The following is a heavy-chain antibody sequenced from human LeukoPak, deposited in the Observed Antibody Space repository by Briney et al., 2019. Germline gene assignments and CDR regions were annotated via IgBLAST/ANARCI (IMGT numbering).Heavy chain of an antibody. Sequence: GGSLRLSCAASGFTFSDYYMSWVRQAPGKGLEWVSYISCSGSTIYYADSVKGRFTISRDNAKNSLYLQMNSLRAEDTAVYYCATRREYYYDSSGYNPFDYWGQGTLVTVSS. CDR2: ISCSGSTI. CDR3: ATRREYYYDSSGYNPFDY. J-gene: IGHJ4*02. D-gene: IGHD3-22*01. V-gene: IGHV3-11*01. CDR1: GFTFSDYY.